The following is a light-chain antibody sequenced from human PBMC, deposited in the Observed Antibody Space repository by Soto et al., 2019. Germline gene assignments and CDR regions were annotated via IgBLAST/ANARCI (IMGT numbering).Light chain of an antibody. CDR1: QSIDNY. V-gene: IGKV1-39*01. J-gene: IGKJ4*01. Sequence: DIQVTQSPSSLSASVGGRVTITCRASQSIDNYLNWYQQKPGRSPNLLIYGASNLQSGVPSRFSGSGSGTDFILTITTLQPEDFATYYCQQTYSTPLTFGGGTKVEI. CDR3: QQTYSTPLT. CDR2: GAS.